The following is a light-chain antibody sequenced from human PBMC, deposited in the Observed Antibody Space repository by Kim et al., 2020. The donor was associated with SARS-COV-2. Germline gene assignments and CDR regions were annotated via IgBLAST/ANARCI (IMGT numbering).Light chain of an antibody. V-gene: IGLV6-57*04. Sequence: FMLTQPHSVSESPGKTVTISCTPSSGSIASNYVQWYQQRPGSAPTTVIYEDNQRPSGVPDRFSGSIDSSSNSASLTISGLKTEDEADYYCQSYDSSIVVFGGGTQLTVL. CDR2: EDN. CDR3: QSYDSSIVV. J-gene: IGLJ2*01. CDR1: SGSIASNY.